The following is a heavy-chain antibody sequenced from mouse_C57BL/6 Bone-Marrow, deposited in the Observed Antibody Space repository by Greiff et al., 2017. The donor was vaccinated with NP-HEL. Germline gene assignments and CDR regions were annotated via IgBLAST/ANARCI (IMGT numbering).Heavy chain of an antibody. V-gene: IGHV5-4*01. J-gene: IGHJ4*01. CDR2: ISDGGSYT. Sequence: EVKVVESGGGLVKPGGSLKLSCAASGFTFSSYAMSWVRQTPEKRLEWVATISDGGSYTYYPDNVKGRFTISRDNAKNNLYLQMSHLKSEDTAMYYCAREGNYGSSYAMDYWGQGTSVTVSS. D-gene: IGHD1-1*01. CDR3: AREGNYGSSYAMDY. CDR1: GFTFSSYA.